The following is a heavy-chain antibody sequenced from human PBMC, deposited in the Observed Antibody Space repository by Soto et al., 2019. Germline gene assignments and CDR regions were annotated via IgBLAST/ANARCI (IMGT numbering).Heavy chain of an antibody. V-gene: IGHV3-23*01. CDR2: ISGSGGST. D-gene: IGHD6-19*01. Sequence: GVSLRLSFAASGFSFSTYAMSWFRQAPGKGLEWVSAISGSGGSTYYADSVKGRFTISRDNSKNTLYLQMNSLRAEDTAVYYGAKDLGIAVGGPFGYWGQGTLVSVSS. CDR1: GFSFSTYA. J-gene: IGHJ4*02. CDR3: AKDLGIAVGGPFGY.